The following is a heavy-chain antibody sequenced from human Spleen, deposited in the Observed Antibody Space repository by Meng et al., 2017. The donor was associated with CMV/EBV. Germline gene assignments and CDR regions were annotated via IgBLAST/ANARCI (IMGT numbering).Heavy chain of an antibody. D-gene: IGHD3-3*01. CDR2: INPNSGGT. J-gene: IGHJ4*02. CDR3: ARGGGKTYYDFWSGYYMN. Sequence: FTRQYIHWVRQAPGHGLEWMGWINPNSGGTNYEQKFQSRVTMTRDTSISTAYMELSSLRAYDTGVYYCARGGGKTYYDFWSGYYMNWGQGTLVTVSS. CDR1: FTRQY. V-gene: IGHV1-2*02.